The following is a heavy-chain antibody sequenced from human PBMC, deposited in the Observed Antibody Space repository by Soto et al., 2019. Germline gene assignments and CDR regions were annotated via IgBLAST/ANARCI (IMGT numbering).Heavy chain of an antibody. CDR2: IYYSGST. Sequence: QLQLQESGPGLVKPSETLSLTCTVSGGSISSSSYYWGWIRQPPGKGLEWIGRIYYSGSTYYNPSLTSRVTISVDTCRNQLSLELSAVTGADRAVYYCASGDGYGSSWCPWVWGQGTLGTVS. CDR1: GGSISSSSYY. J-gene: IGHJ4*02. V-gene: IGHV4-39*01. D-gene: IGHD6-13*01. CDR3: ASGDGYGSSWCPWV.